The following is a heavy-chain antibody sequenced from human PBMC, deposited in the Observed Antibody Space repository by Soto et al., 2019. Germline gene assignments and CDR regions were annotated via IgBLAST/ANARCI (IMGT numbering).Heavy chain of an antibody. J-gene: IGHJ4*02. CDR3: ARTNGVVVPAAAYYYDY. V-gene: IGHV4-59*08. CDR1: GGSISSYY. Sequence: SETLSLTCTVSGGSISSYYWSWIRQSPGKGLEWIGYIYYSGSTNYNPSLKSRVTISVDTSKNQFSLKLSSVTAADTAVYHCARTNGVVVPAAAYYYDYWGQGTLVTVSS. CDR2: IYYSGST. D-gene: IGHD2-2*01.